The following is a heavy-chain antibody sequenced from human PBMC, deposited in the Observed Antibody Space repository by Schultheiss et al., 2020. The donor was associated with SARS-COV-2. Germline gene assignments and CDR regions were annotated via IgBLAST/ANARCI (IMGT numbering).Heavy chain of an antibody. CDR2: IWDDGANK. J-gene: IGHJ6*02. CDR1: GFSFSSYG. V-gene: IGHV3-33*01. CDR3: AREDCSSTSCYTPSIPYYYYGMDV. D-gene: IGHD2-2*02. Sequence: GGSLRLSCAASGFSFSSYGMHWVRQAPGKGLEWVAVIWDDGANKYYADSVKGRFTISRDNAKNSLYLQMNSLRAEDTAVYYCAREDCSSTSCYTPSIPYYYYGMDVWGQGTTVTVSS.